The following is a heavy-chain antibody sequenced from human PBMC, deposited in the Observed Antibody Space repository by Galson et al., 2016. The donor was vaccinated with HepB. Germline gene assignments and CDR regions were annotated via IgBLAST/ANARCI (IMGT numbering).Heavy chain of an antibody. D-gene: IGHD6-19*01. CDR1: GFTFRSYS. J-gene: IGHJ4*02. V-gene: IGHV3-30*04. Sequence: SLRLSCAVSGFTFRSYSMHWVRQAPGKGLEWVAVISSDGRKEFYADSVKGRFTISGDNSKNTLYLQMNSLKIEDAAVYFCAKDNAAWLVDYWGQGTLVTVSS. CDR2: ISSDGRKE. CDR3: AKDNAAWLVDY.